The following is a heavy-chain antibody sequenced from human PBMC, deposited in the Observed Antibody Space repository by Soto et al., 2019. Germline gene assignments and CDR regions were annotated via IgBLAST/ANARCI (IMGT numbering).Heavy chain of an antibody. Sequence: ASVKVSCKASGYTFSSCAMHWVRQAPGQRLEWMGWINAGYGNTKSSQKFQDRVTISRDTSASTAYMELTSLRPEDTAVYYCARDTGDGTFDFWGQGTLVTVSS. CDR1: GYTFSSCA. CDR2: INAGYGNT. CDR3: ARDTGDGTFDF. V-gene: IGHV1-3*01. D-gene: IGHD7-27*01. J-gene: IGHJ4*02.